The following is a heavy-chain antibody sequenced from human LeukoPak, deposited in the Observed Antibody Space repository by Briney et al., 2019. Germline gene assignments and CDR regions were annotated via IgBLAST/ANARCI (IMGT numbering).Heavy chain of an antibody. D-gene: IGHD1-26*01. CDR2: MNPNSGNT. CDR1: GYTFTCYD. Sequence: ASVKVSCKASGYTFTCYDINWVREATGKGLEWMGWMNPNSGNTGFAQKFQGRVTMTRNTSISTAYMELSSLISEDTAVYYCARGKLAGSPRYGMDVWGQGTTVTVSS. J-gene: IGHJ6*02. V-gene: IGHV1-8*01. CDR3: ARGKLAGSPRYGMDV.